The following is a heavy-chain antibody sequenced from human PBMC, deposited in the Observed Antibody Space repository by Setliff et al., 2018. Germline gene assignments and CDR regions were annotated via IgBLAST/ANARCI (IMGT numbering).Heavy chain of an antibody. D-gene: IGHD2-15*01. Sequence: ASVKVSCKASGYTFSAYDFNWVRQAPGQGLEWVGSMSPQSDNTVYAQKFRGRVTMTKNTSISTAYMELSSLRSEDTAVYYCARGQPPTPRPYFYHMDVWGKGTTVTVSS. CDR3: ARGQPPTPRPYFYHMDV. CDR1: GYTFSAYD. CDR2: MSPQSDNT. J-gene: IGHJ6*03. V-gene: IGHV1-8*02.